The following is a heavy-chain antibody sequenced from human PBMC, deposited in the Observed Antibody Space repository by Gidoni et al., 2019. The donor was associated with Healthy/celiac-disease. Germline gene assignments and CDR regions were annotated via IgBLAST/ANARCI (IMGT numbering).Heavy chain of an antibody. CDR1: VFTFSSYA. V-gene: IGHV3-64D*06. CDR2: IRSNGGST. D-gene: IGHD5-12*01. J-gene: IGHJ4*02. CDR3: VIRDGYNSDY. Sequence: EVQLVESGGGLVQPGGSLSLSCSASVFTFSSYAMHWVRQAPGKGLEYVSAIRSNGGSTYYADSVKGRFTISRDNSKNTLYLQMSSLRAEDTAVYYCVIRDGYNSDYWGQGTLVTVSS.